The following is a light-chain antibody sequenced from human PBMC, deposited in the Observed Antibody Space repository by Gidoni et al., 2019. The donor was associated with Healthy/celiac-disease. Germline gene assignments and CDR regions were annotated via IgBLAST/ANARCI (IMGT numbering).Light chain of an antibody. Sequence: SYELTQPPSVSVSPGQTASITCSGDNLGDKYACWYQQKPGQPPVLVIYQDSKRPSGIPERFSGSNSGNTATLTISGTQAMDEADYYCQAWDSSTIVVFGGGTKLTVL. CDR1: NLGDKY. CDR3: QAWDSSTIVV. CDR2: QDS. V-gene: IGLV3-1*01. J-gene: IGLJ2*01.